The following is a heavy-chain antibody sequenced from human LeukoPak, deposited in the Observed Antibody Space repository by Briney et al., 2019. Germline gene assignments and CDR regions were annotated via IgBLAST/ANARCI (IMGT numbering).Heavy chain of an antibody. V-gene: IGHV3-21*04. D-gene: IGHD3-10*01. J-gene: IGHJ6*02. CDR2: ITSSGDYI. CDR1: GFTFSSYS. CDR3: ARAVRGSEDV. Sequence: PGGSLRLSCAASGFTFSSYSMAWVRQAPGKGLEWVSSITSSGDYINHADSVKGRFTISRDNAKNSLHLEMSSLRAEDTAVYYCARAVRGSEDVWGQGTTITVSS.